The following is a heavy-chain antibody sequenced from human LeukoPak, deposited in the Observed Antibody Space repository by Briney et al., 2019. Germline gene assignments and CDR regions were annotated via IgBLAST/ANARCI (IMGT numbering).Heavy chain of an antibody. CDR1: GFTFSSYS. V-gene: IGHV3-21*01. CDR3: ARELQQRVI. J-gene: IGHJ3*02. D-gene: IGHD6-13*01. CDR2: ISSSSSYI. Sequence: PGGSLRLSCAASGFTFSSYSMNWVRQAPGKGLEWVSSISSSSSYIYYAGSVKGRFTISRDNAKNSLYLQMNSLRAEDTAVYYCARELQQRVIWDQGTMVTVSS.